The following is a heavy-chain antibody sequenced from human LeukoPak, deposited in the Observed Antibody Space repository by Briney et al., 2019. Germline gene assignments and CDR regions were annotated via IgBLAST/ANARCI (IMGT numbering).Heavy chain of an antibody. CDR3: ARLIAAAGTRHFDY. J-gene: IGHJ4*02. CDR2: IRYDGSNK. D-gene: IGHD6-13*01. CDR1: GFTFSSYD. V-gene: IGHV3-30*02. Sequence: GGSLRLSCAASGFTFSSYDIHWVRQAPGKGLEWVAFIRYDGSNKYYADSVRGRFTISRDNSKNTLYLQMNSLRAEDTAVYYCARLIAAAGTRHFDYWGQGTLVTVSS.